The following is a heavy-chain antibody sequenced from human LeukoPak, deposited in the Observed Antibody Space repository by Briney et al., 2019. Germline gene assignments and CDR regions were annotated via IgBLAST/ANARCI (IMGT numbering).Heavy chain of an antibody. Sequence: SEKVSCKASGGTFSSYTISWVRQAPGQGLEWMGGIIPMFGTPKYAQKFQGRVTITTDESTSTAYLELSSLRSEDTAIYYCARKAPHDTSGWYFDLWGRGTLVTVSS. D-gene: IGHD3-22*01. J-gene: IGHJ2*01. V-gene: IGHV1-69*05. CDR1: GGTFSSYT. CDR3: ARKAPHDTSGWYFDL. CDR2: IIPMFGTP.